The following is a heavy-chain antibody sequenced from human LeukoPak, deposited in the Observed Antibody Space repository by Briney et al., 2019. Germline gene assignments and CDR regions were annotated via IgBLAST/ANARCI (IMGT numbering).Heavy chain of an antibody. CDR2: ISYDGTNK. V-gene: IGHV3-30-3*01. J-gene: IGHJ4*02. Sequence: HPGRSLRLSCAASGFTFSSYPLHWVRQAPGKGLEWVAVISYDGTNKYYADSVKGRFTISRDNAKNSLYLQMNSLRAEDTAVYYCARGGHIVATIGDFDYWGQGTLVTVSS. CDR3: ARGGHIVATIGDFDY. CDR1: GFTFSSYP. D-gene: IGHD5-12*01.